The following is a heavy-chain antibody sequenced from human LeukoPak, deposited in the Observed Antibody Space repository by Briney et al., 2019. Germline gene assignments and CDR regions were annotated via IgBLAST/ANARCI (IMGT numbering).Heavy chain of an antibody. Sequence: GASVKVSCKASGYTLTHYAMNWVRQAPGQGFEWMGWINTNTGTPLYAQGFTGRFVFSLDTSVSTAYLQISSLKAEDTAVYYCARSLISSGWYITSNDAFDIWGQGTMVTVSS. D-gene: IGHD6-19*01. CDR1: GYTLTHYA. CDR2: INTNTGTP. CDR3: ARSLISSGWYITSNDAFDI. J-gene: IGHJ3*02. V-gene: IGHV7-4-1*02.